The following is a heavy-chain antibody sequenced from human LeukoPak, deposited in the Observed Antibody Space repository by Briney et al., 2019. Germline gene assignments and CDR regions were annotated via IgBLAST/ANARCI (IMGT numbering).Heavy chain of an antibody. V-gene: IGHV4-59*08. CDR2: IYYSGST. CDR3: ARTEYYFDY. CDR1: GGSISSYY. Sequence: PSETLSLTCTVSGGSISSYYWSWIRQPPGKGLEWIGYIYYSGSTNYNPSLKSRVTISVGTSKNQFSLKVSSVTAADTAVYYCARTEYYFDYWGQGTLVTVSS. J-gene: IGHJ4*02.